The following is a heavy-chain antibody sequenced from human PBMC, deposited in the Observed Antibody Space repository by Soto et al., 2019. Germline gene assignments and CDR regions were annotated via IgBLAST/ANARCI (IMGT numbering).Heavy chain of an antibody. Sequence: ASVKVSCKASGFTFTSSAVQWVRQARGQRLEWIGWIVVGSGNTNYAQKFQERVTITRDMSTSTAYMELSSLRSEDTAVYYCAAAKRGMIRDAFDIWGQGTMVT. V-gene: IGHV1-58*01. CDR1: GFTFTSSA. J-gene: IGHJ3*02. D-gene: IGHD3-16*01. CDR2: IVVGSGNT. CDR3: AAAKRGMIRDAFDI.